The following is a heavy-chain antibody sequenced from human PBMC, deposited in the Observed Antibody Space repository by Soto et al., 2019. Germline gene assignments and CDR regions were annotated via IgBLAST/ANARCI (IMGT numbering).Heavy chain of an antibody. D-gene: IGHD6-13*01. Sequence: EVQLVETGGGLIQPGGTLRLSCAASGFTVSSNYMSWVRQAPGKGLEWVSVIYSGGSTYYADSVKGRFTISRDNSKNTLYLQMNSLRAEDTAVYYCARGGIAAAGKRFYYYYGMDVWGQGTTVTVSS. V-gene: IGHV3-53*02. CDR3: ARGGIAAAGKRFYYYYGMDV. CDR1: GFTVSSNY. CDR2: IYSGGST. J-gene: IGHJ6*02.